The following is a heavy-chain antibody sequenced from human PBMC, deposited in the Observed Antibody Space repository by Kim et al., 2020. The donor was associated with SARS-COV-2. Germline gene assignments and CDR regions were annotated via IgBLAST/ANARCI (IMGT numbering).Heavy chain of an antibody. J-gene: IGHJ3*02. CDR1: GVSISSSSYY. CDR3: ARSGGSPFIGAFDI. V-gene: IGHV4-39*01. D-gene: IGHD1-26*01. Sequence: SETLSLTCTVSGVSISSSSYYWGWIRQPPGKGLEWIGSIYYSGSTYYNPSLKSRVTISVDTSKNQFSLKLSSVTAADTAVYYCARSGGSPFIGAFDIWGQGTMVTVSS. CDR2: IYYSGST.